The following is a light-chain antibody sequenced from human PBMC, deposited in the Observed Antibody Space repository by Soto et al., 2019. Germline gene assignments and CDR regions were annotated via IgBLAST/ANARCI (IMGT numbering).Light chain of an antibody. V-gene: IGKV1-5*01. CDR3: QQYNSYSWT. J-gene: IGKJ1*01. Sequence: DIQMTQSPYTLSASVGDRVTITCRASQGISTWLAWYQQKPGTAPKLLIYDASSLESGVPSRFSGSGSGTEFTLTSSSLQPDDFATYYCQQYNSYSWTFGQGTKVDIK. CDR1: QGISTW. CDR2: DAS.